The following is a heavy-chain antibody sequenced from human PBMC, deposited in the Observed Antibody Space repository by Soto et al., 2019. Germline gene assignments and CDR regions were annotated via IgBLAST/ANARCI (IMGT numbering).Heavy chain of an antibody. CDR3: ARDSRQLTQGWFDP. J-gene: IGHJ5*02. D-gene: IGHD6-13*01. CDR1: GGSISSGGYY. CDR2: IYYSGST. V-gene: IGHV4-31*03. Sequence: QVQLQESGPGLVKPSQTLSLTCTVSGGSISSGGYYWSWIRQHPGNGLEWIGYIYYSGSTYYNPSLKSRVTISVDTSKNQFSLKLSSVTAADTAVYYCARDSRQLTQGWFDPWGQGTLVTVSS.